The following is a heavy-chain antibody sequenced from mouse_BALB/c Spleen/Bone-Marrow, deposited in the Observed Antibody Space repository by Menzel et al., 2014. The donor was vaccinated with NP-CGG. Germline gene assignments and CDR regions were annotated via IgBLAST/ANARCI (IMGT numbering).Heavy chain of an antibody. CDR3: AKNGGYDGWFAY. D-gene: IGHD2-14*01. J-gene: IGHJ3*01. Sequence: VKLMESGPSLVQPSQSLSITCTVSGFSLTSYGVHWVRQSPGKGLEWLGVIWRGGSTDYNAAFMSRLSITKDNSKSQVFFKMNSLQADDTAIYYCAKNGGYDGWFAYWGQGTLVTVSA. CDR2: IWRGGST. V-gene: IGHV2-5-1*01. CDR1: GFSLTSYG.